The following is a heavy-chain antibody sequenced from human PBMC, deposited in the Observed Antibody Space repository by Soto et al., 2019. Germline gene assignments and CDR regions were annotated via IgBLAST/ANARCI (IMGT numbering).Heavy chain of an antibody. Sequence: GGSLRLSCEASGFTFRSYGMHWVRQAPGKGLEWVAVMKSDGSRDHIDSVKGRFTIFRDNSKKTLYLQMNNLRPEDTAVYYCAKPRYSLEWPPFDSWGHGTPVPVSS. CDR1: GFTFRSYG. CDR3: AKPRYSLEWPPFDS. CDR2: MKSDGSR. J-gene: IGHJ5*01. V-gene: IGHV3-30*18. D-gene: IGHD3-3*01.